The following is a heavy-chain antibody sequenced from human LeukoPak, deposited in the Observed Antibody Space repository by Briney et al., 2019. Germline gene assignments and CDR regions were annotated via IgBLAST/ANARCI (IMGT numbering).Heavy chain of an antibody. J-gene: IGHJ4*02. D-gene: IGHD1-26*01. CDR3: ARDVSGSYDDY. Sequence: ASVKVSCKASGYTFTSYDINWVRQATGQGLEWMGWMNPNSGNTNYAQKLQGRVTMTTDTSTSTAYMELRSLRSDDTAVYYCARDVSGSYDDYWGQGTLVTVSS. CDR2: MNPNSGNT. CDR1: GYTFTSYD. V-gene: IGHV1-18*01.